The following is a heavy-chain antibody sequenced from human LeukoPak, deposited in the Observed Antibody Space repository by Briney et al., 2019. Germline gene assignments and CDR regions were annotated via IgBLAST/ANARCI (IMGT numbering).Heavy chain of an antibody. CDR2: ICYSGST. J-gene: IGHJ4*02. D-gene: IGHD6-19*01. CDR1: GGSISSYY. V-gene: IGHV4-59*01. CDR3: ARAPAIAVAGYFDY. Sequence: SETLSLTCTVSGGSISSYYWSWIRQPPGKGLEWTGYICYSGSTNYNPSLKSRVTISVDTSKNQFSLKLSSVTAADTAVYYCARAPAIAVAGYFDYWGQGTLVTVSS.